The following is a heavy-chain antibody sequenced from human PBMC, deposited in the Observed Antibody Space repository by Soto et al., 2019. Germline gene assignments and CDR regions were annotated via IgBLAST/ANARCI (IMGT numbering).Heavy chain of an antibody. CDR1: GFTFRSYA. Sequence: PGGSLRLSCAASGFTFRSYAMHWVRQAPGKGLEWVAVISYDESDKYYADSLKGRFTISRDNSKNTLYLQMNSLRGEDTAVYYCARDPSVAGPDYWGQGTLVTVSS. D-gene: IGHD6-19*01. V-gene: IGHV3-30*03. J-gene: IGHJ4*02. CDR2: ISYDESDK. CDR3: ARDPSVAGPDY.